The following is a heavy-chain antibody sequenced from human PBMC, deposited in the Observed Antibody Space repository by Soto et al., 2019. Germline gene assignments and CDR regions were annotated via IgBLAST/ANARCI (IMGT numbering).Heavy chain of an antibody. CDR1: GGTFSSYA. D-gene: IGHD4-17*01. CDR2: IIPIFGTA. Sequence: QVQLVQSGAEVKKPGSSVKVSCKASGGTFSSYAISWVRQAPGQGLEWMGGIIPIFGTANYAQKFQGRVTITADESTSQGYMELSSLRSEETAVYFWSRVKGYGDRPKYFFGMGVWGQGTTVTGS. V-gene: IGHV1-69*01. J-gene: IGHJ6*02. CDR3: SRVKGYGDRPKYFFGMGV.